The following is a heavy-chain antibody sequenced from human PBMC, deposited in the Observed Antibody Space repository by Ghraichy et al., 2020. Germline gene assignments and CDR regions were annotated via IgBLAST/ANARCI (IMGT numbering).Heavy chain of an antibody. J-gene: IGHJ4*02. CDR2: ISGSGGST. CDR3: AKDSIVGATTTSKFDY. Sequence: GESLNISCAASGFTFSSYAMSWVRQAPGKGLEWVSAISGSGGSTYYADSVKGRFTIYRDNSKNTLYLQMNSLRAEDTAVYYCAKDSIVGATTTSKFDYWGQGTLVTVSS. V-gene: IGHV3-23*01. CDR1: GFTFSSYA. D-gene: IGHD1-26*01.